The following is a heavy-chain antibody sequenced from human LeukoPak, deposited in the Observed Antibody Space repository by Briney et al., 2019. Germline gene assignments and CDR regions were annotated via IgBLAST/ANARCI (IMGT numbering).Heavy chain of an antibody. J-gene: IGHJ5*02. D-gene: IGHD6-13*01. V-gene: IGHV4-39*01. CDR2: IYYSGST. CDR3: ARYPGYSSRTHWFDP. CDR1: GGSISSSSYY. Sequence: SETLSLTCTVSGGSISSSSYYWGWIRQPPGKGLEWIWSIYYSGSTYYNPSLKSRVTISVDASKNQFSLKLSSGAAADTAVYYCARYPGYSSRTHWFDPWGQGTLVTVSS.